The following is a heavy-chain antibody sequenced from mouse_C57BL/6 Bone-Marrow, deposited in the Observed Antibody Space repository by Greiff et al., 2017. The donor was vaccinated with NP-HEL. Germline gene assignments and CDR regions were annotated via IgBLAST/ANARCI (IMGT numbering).Heavy chain of an antibody. J-gene: IGHJ3*01. V-gene: IGHV1-55*01. CDR2: IYPGSGST. Sequence: VQLQQPGAELVKPGASVKMSCKASGYTFTSYWITWVKQRPGQGLEWIGDIYPGSGSTNYNEKFKSKATLTVDTSSSTAYMQLSSLTSEDSAVYYCARGEDSSGSWFAYWGQGTLVTVSA. CDR3: ARGEDSSGSWFAY. D-gene: IGHD3-2*02. CDR1: GYTFTSYW.